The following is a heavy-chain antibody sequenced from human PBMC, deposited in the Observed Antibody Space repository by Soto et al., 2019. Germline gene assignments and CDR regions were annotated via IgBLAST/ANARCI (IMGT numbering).Heavy chain of an antibody. Sequence: QVQLQESGPGLVKPSGTLYLTCAVSGGSISSSNWWSWVRQPPGKGLERIGKIYHSGSTNYNPSLESRVTRAVDKSKNQCTLKLSSVTAADTAVYYCARGYMVRGSMIRYFDYWGQGTLVTVSS. CDR3: ARGYMVRGSMIRYFDY. V-gene: IGHV4-4*02. J-gene: IGHJ4*02. CDR2: IYHSGST. CDR1: GGSISSSNW. D-gene: IGHD3-10*01.